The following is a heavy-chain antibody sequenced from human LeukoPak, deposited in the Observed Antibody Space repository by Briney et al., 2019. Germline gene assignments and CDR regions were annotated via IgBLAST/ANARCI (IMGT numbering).Heavy chain of an antibody. J-gene: IGHJ4*02. V-gene: IGHV1-18*01. CDR1: GYTFTSYG. D-gene: IGHD2-2*01. Sequence: ASVKVSCKASGYTFTSYGISWVRQAPGQGLEWMGWISAYNGNTNYAQKLQGRVTMTTDTSTSTAYMELRSLRSDDTAVYYCARFGSRYCRSTSCYYFDYWGQGTLVTVSS. CDR2: ISAYNGNT. CDR3: ARFGSRYCRSTSCYYFDY.